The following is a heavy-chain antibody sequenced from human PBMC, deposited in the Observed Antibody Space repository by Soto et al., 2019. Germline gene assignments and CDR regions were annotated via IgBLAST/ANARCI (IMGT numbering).Heavy chain of an antibody. Sequence: PGGSLRLSCAASGFAFSSYAMSWVRQAPGKGLEWVSAISGSGGSTYYADSVKGRFTISRDNSKNTLYLQMNSLRAEDTAVYYCANGCSGGSCLIDYWGQGTLVTVSS. D-gene: IGHD2-15*01. V-gene: IGHV3-23*01. CDR1: GFAFSSYA. J-gene: IGHJ4*02. CDR3: ANGCSGGSCLIDY. CDR2: ISGSGGST.